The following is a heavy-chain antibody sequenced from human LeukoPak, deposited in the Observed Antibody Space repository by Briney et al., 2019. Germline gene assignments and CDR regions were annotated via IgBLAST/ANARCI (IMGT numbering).Heavy chain of an antibody. J-gene: IGHJ4*02. CDR2: INPNSGGT. Sequence: ASVKVSCKASGYTFTGYYMHWVRQAPGQGLEWMGWINPNSGGTNYAQKFQGRVTMTRDTSISTAYMELSRLRSDDTAVYYCAREPSSGYYYFVYWGQGTLVTVSS. V-gene: IGHV1-2*02. D-gene: IGHD3-22*01. CDR3: AREPSSGYYYFVY. CDR1: GYTFTGYY.